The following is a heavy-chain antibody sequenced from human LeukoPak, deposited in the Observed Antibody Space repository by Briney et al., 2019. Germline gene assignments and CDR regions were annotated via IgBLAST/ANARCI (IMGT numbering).Heavy chain of an antibody. J-gene: IGHJ6*03. V-gene: IGHV3-23*01. D-gene: IGHD3-10*01. CDR1: GITFSSYG. Sequence: GGSLRLSCAASGITFSSYGMSWVRQAPGKGLEWVSSISSTGGTTYYADSVKGRFTISRDNSKNTLYLQMNSLRAEDTAIYYCAKSSGSPTWSYYYYYYMDVWGKGTTVTISS. CDR3: AKSSGSPTWSYYYYYYMDV. CDR2: ISSTGGTT.